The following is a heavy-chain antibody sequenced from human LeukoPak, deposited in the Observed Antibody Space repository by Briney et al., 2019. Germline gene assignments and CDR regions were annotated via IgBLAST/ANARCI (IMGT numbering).Heavy chain of an antibody. Sequence: GGSLRLSCAASGFTVSNNYMSWVRQTPGKGLEWVSVIYSGGKTYYSDSVKGRFTISRDTSKNTLFPQMNTLRAEDTAVYYCARGDSSSWYYFDYWGQGTLVTVSS. V-gene: IGHV3-53*01. CDR3: ARGDSSSWYYFDY. CDR1: GFTVSNNY. J-gene: IGHJ4*02. CDR2: IYSGGKT. D-gene: IGHD6-13*01.